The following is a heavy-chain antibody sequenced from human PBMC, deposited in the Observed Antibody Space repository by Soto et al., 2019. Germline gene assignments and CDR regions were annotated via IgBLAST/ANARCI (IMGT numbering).Heavy chain of an antibody. CDR1: GFTFSDFG. Sequence: GGSLRLSCVVSGFTFSDFGMHWVRQSPGEGLAWVASISKDGLDRYYSESVKGRFTISRDDSKNTVFLQMNSLKVEDTAAYFCASPREGQWLVFDHWGQRTLVRVSA. J-gene: IGHJ4*02. D-gene: IGHD6-19*01. CDR3: ASPREGQWLVFDH. CDR2: ISKDGLDR. V-gene: IGHV3-30*19.